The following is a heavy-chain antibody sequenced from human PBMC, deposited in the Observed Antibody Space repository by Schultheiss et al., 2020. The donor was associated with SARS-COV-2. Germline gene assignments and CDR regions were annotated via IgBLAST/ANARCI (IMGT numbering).Heavy chain of an antibody. J-gene: IGHJ6*02. CDR3: ARDKYCTNGVCPYYYYGMDD. CDR1: GFTFSSYW. Sequence: GESLKISCAASGFTFSSYWMSWVRQAPGKGLEWVSAISGSGGSTYYADSVKGRFTISRDNSKNTLYLQMNSLRAEDTAVYYCARDKYCTNGVCPYYYYGMDDWGQGTTVTVSS. V-gene: IGHV3-23*01. CDR2: ISGSGGST. D-gene: IGHD2-8*01.